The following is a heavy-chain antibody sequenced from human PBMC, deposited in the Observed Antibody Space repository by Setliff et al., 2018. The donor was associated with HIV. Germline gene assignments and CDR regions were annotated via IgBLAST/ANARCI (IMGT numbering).Heavy chain of an antibody. V-gene: IGHV4-39*07. CDR2: VNRGRRT. CDR1: GGSIRSDKYY. CDR3: AREIPYSYGGRGHPL. J-gene: IGHJ4*02. D-gene: IGHD3-22*01. Sequence: SETLSLTCTVSGGSIRSDKYYWSWIRQPPGMGLEWIGEVNRGRRTNYNSSLKSRVTISIDTSRNQFSLTVSSVTAADTAVYYCAREIPYSYGGRGHPLWGQGTLVTVSS.